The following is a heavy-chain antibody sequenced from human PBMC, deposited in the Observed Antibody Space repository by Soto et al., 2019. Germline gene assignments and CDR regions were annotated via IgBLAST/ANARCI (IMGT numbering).Heavy chain of an antibody. D-gene: IGHD6-6*01. CDR1: GYTFLSYG. V-gene: IGHV1-18*01. CDR2: ISAYNSNT. CDR3: ARVFRWSSSSWGFDY. Sequence: QVQLVQSGAEVKKPGASVKVSCKASGYTFLSYGITWVRQAPGQGLEWMGWISAYNSNTKYGQKFQGRVSMPTDPSSNTAYLEVRSLRSDDTAFYFCARVFRWSSSSWGFDYWGQGTLVTVSS. J-gene: IGHJ4*02.